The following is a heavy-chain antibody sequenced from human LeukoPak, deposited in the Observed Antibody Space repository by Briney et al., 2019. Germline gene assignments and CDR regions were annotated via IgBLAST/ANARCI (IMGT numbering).Heavy chain of an antibody. Sequence: GRSLRLSCAASGFTFNSYAMHWVRQAPGKGLEWVAFIWYDGSNNYYADSVKGRFTASRDNSKNTVYLQMNSLRAEDTAVYYCARDERGYYYTGAFFGAIDFWGQGTLVTVSS. CDR1: GFTFNSYA. V-gene: IGHV3-33*01. D-gene: IGHD2-8*02. J-gene: IGHJ4*02. CDR3: ARDERGYYYTGAFFGAIDF. CDR2: IWYDGSNN.